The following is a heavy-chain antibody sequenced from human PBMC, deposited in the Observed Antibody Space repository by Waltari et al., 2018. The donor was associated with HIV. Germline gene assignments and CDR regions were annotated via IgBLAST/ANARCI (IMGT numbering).Heavy chain of an antibody. CDR2: IQSCGAT. J-gene: IGHJ6*02. CDR1: GDSMGGSSLY. CDR3: ATNRTSFAGSHRGLDV. V-gene: IGHV4-39*02. Sequence: QVQLLQSGPGVVQPSGTLSLTCSVSGDSMGGSSLYWTWLRQFPGGGLPWIGHIQSCGATHYNPSLKSRLSIFVDISKTLFSLKLTAVSDSATAVYYCATNRTSFAGSHRGLDVWGQGT. D-gene: IGHD1-1*01.